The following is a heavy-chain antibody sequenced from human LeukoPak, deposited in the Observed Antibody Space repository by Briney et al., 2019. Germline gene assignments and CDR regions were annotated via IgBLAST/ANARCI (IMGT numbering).Heavy chain of an antibody. CDR3: AKRPRGNYLDPFDY. CDR1: GFTFSSYA. J-gene: IGHJ4*02. Sequence: QSGGSLRLSCAASGFTFSSYAMSWVRQAPGKGLEWVSGISGSGGSTYYAASVKGRFTISRDNSKNRLYLQMNSLRAEDTAVYYCAKRPRGNYLDPFDYWGQGTLVTVSS. V-gene: IGHV3-23*01. CDR2: ISGSGGST. D-gene: IGHD3-10*01.